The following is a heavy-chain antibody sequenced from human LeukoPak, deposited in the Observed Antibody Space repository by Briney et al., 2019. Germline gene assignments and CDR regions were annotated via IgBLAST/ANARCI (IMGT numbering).Heavy chain of an antibody. CDR3: AHSITPRGYSGYGLFDY. CDR1: GFSLSTSGVG. CDR2: IYWDDDK. J-gene: IGHJ4*02. V-gene: IGHV2-5*02. Sequence: SGPTLVKPTQTLTLTCTFSGFSLSTSGVGVGWIRQPPGKALEWLALIYWDDDKRYSPSLKSRLTITKDTSKNQVVLTMTNMDPVDTATYYCAHSITPRGYSGYGLFDYWGQGTLVTVSS. D-gene: IGHD5-12*01.